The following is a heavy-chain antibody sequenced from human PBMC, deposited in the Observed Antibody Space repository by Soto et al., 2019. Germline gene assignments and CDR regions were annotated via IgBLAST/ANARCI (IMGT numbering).Heavy chain of an antibody. Sequence: PGGSLRLSCAASGFTFSSYAMSWVRQAPGKGLEWVSAISGSGGSTYYADSVKGRFTISRDNSKNTLYLQMNSLRAEDTAVYYCAKEMELVDSGYEEYQGLFDDWGQGTLVTVAS. CDR3: AKEMELVDSGYEEYQGLFDD. CDR2: ISGSGGST. CDR1: GFTFSSYA. D-gene: IGHD5-12*01. J-gene: IGHJ4*02. V-gene: IGHV3-23*01.